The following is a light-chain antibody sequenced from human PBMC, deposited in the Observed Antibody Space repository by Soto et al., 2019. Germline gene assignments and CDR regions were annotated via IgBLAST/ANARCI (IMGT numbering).Light chain of an antibody. CDR1: QALVHSDGIAY. CDR2: KVS. CDR3: MQGTHWPIT. V-gene: IGKV2-30*02. Sequence: DIVMTHSPLSLPFTLVQPSSISCSXNQALVHSDGIAYFSWFQQRPGRSPRRLIYKVSNRDSGVPARFSGSGSGTDFALKISRVEAEDVGVYYCMQGTHWPITFGQGTLLEIK. J-gene: IGKJ5*01.